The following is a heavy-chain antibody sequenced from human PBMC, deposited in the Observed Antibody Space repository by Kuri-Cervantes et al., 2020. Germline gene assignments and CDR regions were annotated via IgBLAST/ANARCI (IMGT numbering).Heavy chain of an antibody. CDR1: GFTFSSYA. D-gene: IGHD6-19*01. CDR2: ISYDGSNK. J-gene: IGHJ4*02. V-gene: IGHV3-30-3*01. Sequence: GESLKISCAASGFTFSSYAMHWVRQAPGKGLEWVAVISYDGSNKYYADSVKGRFTISRDNSKNTLYLQMNSLRAEDTAVYYCARGPEAGSELHYFDYWGQGTLVTVSS. CDR3: ARGPEAGSELHYFDY.